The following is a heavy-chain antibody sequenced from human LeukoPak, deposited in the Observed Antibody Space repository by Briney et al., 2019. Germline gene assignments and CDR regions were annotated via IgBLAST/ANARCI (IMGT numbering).Heavy chain of an antibody. CDR3: AKVDRYCSGGSCYGFDY. J-gene: IGHJ4*02. V-gene: IGHV3-23*01. CDR2: ISGSGGCT. CDR1: GFTFSSYA. D-gene: IGHD2-15*01. Sequence: GGSLRLSCAASGFTFSSYAMSWVRQAPGKGLEWVSAISGSGGCTYYADSVKGRFTISRDNSKNTLYLQMNSLRAEDTAVYYCAKVDRYCSGGSCYGFDYWGQGTLVTVSS.